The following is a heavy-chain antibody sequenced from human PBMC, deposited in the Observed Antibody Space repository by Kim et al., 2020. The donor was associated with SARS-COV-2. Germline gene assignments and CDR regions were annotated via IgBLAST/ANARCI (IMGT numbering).Heavy chain of an antibody. V-gene: IGHV4-34*01. D-gene: IGHD3-22*01. CDR2: INHSGST. CDR3: ARGQNLLQCYDYSYGGTRKPKYFDY. Sequence: SETLSLTCAVYGGSFSGYYWSWIRQPPGKGLEWSGDINHSGSTNYNPSLKSRVTISVDTSKNQFSLKLRSVTAADTAVYYCARGQNLLQCYDYSYGGTRKPKYFDYCGQGTLVTVSS. J-gene: IGHJ4*02. CDR1: GGSFSGYY.